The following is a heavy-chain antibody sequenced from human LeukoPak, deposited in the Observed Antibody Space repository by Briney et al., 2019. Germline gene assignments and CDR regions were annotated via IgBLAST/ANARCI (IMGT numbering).Heavy chain of an antibody. J-gene: IGHJ4*02. CDR3: ATTYCSSTSCYRDLYLDY. Sequence: ASVKVSCKASGYTFTSYGISWVRQAPGQGLEWMGWISAYNGNTNYAQKLQGRVTMTTDTSTSTAYMELRSLRSDDTAVYYCATTYCSSTSCYRDLYLDYWGQGTLVTVSS. CDR2: ISAYNGNT. D-gene: IGHD2-2*02. V-gene: IGHV1-18*01. CDR1: GYTFTSYG.